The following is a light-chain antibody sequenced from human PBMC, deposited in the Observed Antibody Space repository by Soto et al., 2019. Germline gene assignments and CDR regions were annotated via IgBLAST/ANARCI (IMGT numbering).Light chain of an antibody. CDR2: GAS. V-gene: IGKV3-20*01. CDR3: QHYGNSPPSVT. CDR1: QSVSSGY. J-gene: IGKJ4*01. Sequence: EIVLTQSPNTLSLSPGERATLSCRASQSVSSGYLVWYQQKPGQAPRLIIYGASNRATGIPDRFSGSGSGTDFTLTISRLEPEDFAVYYCQHYGNSPPSVTFGGGTKVDIK.